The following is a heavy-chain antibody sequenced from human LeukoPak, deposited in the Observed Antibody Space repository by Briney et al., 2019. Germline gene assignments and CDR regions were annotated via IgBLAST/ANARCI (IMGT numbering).Heavy chain of an antibody. J-gene: IGHJ4*02. CDR1: GFTFSNAW. V-gene: IGHV3-15*07. CDR3: TTLWLVLGYFDY. D-gene: IGHD6-19*01. CDR2: IKSETDGGTT. Sequence: GGSLRLSCAASGFTFSNAWMNWVRQAPGKGLEWVGRIKSETDGGTTDYAAPVKGRFTISRDDSKNTLYLQMNSLKTEDTAVYYCTTLWLVLGYFDYWGQGTLVTVSS.